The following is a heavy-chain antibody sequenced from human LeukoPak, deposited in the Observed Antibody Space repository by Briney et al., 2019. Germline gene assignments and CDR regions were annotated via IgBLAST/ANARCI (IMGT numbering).Heavy chain of an antibody. CDR2: IYTSGST. D-gene: IGHD6-13*01. CDR1: GGSVNSGSYY. CDR3: ARGEYSSSWIGYWYFDL. V-gene: IGHV4-61*02. J-gene: IGHJ2*01. Sequence: PSETLSLTCTVSGGSVNSGSYYWSWIRQPAGKGLEWIGRIYTSGSTNYNPSLKSRVTISVDTSKNQFSLKLNSVTAADTAVYYCARGEYSSSWIGYWYFDLWGRGTLVTVSS.